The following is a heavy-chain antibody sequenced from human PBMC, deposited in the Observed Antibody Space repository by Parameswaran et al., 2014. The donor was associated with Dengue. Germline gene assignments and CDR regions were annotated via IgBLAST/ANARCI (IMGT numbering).Heavy chain of an antibody. CDR3: ARGGGDYYGSGSYPRYFDY. J-gene: IGHJ4*02. CDR2: INHSGST. V-gene: IGHV4-34*01. D-gene: IGHD3-10*01. Sequence: PGKGLEWIGEINHSGSTNYNPSLKSRVTISVDTSKNQFSLKLSSVTAADTAVYYCARGGGDYYGSGSYPRYFDYWGQGTLVTVSS.